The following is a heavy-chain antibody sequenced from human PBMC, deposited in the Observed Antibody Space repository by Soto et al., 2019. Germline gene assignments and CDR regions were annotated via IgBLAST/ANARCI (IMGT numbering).Heavy chain of an antibody. V-gene: IGHV3-23*01. CDR2: IRGSGAGT. D-gene: IGHD6-13*01. J-gene: IGHJ4*02. CDR1: GFTFNPYA. CDR3: AKGFGISWQYYFDY. Sequence: EVQLLESGGGLAQPGGSLRLSCAASGFTFNPYAMIWVRQAPGKGLEWVSTIRGSGAGTYYADSVKGRFTISRDNSKNTLYLQMNSLRAEDTAVYFCAKGFGISWQYYFDYWGQGTLVTVSS.